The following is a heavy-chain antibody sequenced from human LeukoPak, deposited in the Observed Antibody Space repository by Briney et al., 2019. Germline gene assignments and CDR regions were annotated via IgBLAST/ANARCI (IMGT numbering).Heavy chain of an antibody. V-gene: IGHV4-59*12. CDR3: ARASCGGGTCYDSRGWFDP. D-gene: IGHD2-15*01. Sequence: SETLSLTCTVSGGSISSYYWNWIRQPPGKGLEWIGYIYYSGTTNYNPSLKSRVSMSVDTSKNQFSLKLRSVTAADTAVYYCARASCGGGTCYDSRGWFDPWGQGTLVTVSS. CDR2: IYYSGTT. CDR1: GGSISSYY. J-gene: IGHJ5*02.